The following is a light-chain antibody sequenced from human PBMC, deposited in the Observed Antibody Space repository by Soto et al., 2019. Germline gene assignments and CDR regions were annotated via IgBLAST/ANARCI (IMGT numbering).Light chain of an antibody. J-gene: IGKJ1*01. CDR3: QQRNNWPPWT. CDR2: DAS. V-gene: IGKV3-11*01. Sequence: EIVLTQSPGTLSLSPGERATLSCRASQSVISYFARYQQKPGQAPRLLIYDASTRANGIPARCSGSGSGTAVTLTISSLEPEDFAVYFCQQRNNWPPWTFGQGTKVEV. CDR1: QSVISY.